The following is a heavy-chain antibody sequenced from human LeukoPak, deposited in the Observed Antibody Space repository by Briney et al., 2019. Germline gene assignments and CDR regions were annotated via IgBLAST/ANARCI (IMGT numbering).Heavy chain of an antibody. D-gene: IGHD6-13*01. CDR2: IYYSGST. Sequence: SETLSLTCTVSGGSISSYYWSWIRQPPGKGLEWIGYIYYSGSTNYNPSLKSRVTISVDTSKNQFFLKLSSVTAADTAGDYCARLRVAAAGSYFDYWGQGTLVTVSS. V-gene: IGHV4-59*08. CDR1: GGSISSYY. CDR3: ARLRVAAAGSYFDY. J-gene: IGHJ4*02.